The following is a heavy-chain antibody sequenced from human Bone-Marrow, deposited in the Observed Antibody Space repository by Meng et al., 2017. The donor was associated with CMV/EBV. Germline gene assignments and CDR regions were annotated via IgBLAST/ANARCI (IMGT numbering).Heavy chain of an antibody. Sequence: GESLKISCAASGFTFSSYSMNWVRQAPGKGLEWVSSISSSSSYIYYADSVKGRFTISRDKAKNSLYLQMNSLRAEDTAVYYCARDHTVGAIYFDPWGQGTLVTVSS. J-gene: IGHJ5*02. V-gene: IGHV3-21*01. CDR3: ARDHTVGAIYFDP. CDR2: ISSSSSYI. D-gene: IGHD1-26*01. CDR1: GFTFSSYS.